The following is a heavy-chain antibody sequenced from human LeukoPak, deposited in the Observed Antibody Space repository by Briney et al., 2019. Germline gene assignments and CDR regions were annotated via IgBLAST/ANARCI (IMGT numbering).Heavy chain of an antibody. CDR3: ARHDWKDIQAFDI. CDR2: INHSGST. J-gene: IGHJ3*02. D-gene: IGHD1-1*01. Sequence: ETESLTCAVYGGSFSGYYWSWIRQPPGKGLEWIGEINHSGSTNYNPSLKSRVTISVDTSKNQFSLKLSSVTASDTGVYYCARHDWKDIQAFDIWGQGAMVTVSS. CDR1: GGSFSGYY. V-gene: IGHV4-34*01.